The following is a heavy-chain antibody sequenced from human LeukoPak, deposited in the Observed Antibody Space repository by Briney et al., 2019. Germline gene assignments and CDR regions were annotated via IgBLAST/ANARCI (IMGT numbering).Heavy chain of an antibody. CDR3: ARARGGLGGFDY. V-gene: IGHV4-4*07. Sequence: PSETLSLTCTVSGGSISSYYWSWIRQPAGEGLEWIGHIHTSGSTSYNPSLKSRVTISVDTSKNQFSLKLSSVTAADTAVYYCARARGGLGGFDYWGQGTLVTVSS. CDR2: IHTSGST. CDR1: GGSISSYY. J-gene: IGHJ4*02. D-gene: IGHD3-10*01.